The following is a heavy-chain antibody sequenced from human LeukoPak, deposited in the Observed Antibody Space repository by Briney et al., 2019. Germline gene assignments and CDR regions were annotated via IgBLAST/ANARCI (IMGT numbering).Heavy chain of an antibody. Sequence: QPGGSLRLSCAASGFTVSNNYMRWVRQAPGKGLVWVSRINSDGSSTSYADSVKGRFTISRDNAKNTLYLQMNSLRAEDTAVYYCARDVAATGAWFDPWGQGTLVTVSS. V-gene: IGHV3-74*01. CDR3: ARDVAATGAWFDP. J-gene: IGHJ5*02. CDR1: GFTVSNNY. D-gene: IGHD1-1*01. CDR2: INSDGSST.